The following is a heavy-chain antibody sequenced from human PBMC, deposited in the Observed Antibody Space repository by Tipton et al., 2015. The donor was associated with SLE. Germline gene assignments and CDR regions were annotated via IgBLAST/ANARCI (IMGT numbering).Heavy chain of an antibody. Sequence: TLSLTCTVSGGSISSYYWGWIRQPAGGGLEWIGSIYYTGTTTYYNSFLKSRVTMSVDTSKNQFSLRLTSVIAADTAVYYCARLHGYSYGLNWFDPWGQGTLISVSS. CDR2: IYYTGTTT. CDR1: GGSISSYY. V-gene: IGHV4-4*07. J-gene: IGHJ5*02. D-gene: IGHD5-18*01. CDR3: ARLHGYSYGLNWFDP.